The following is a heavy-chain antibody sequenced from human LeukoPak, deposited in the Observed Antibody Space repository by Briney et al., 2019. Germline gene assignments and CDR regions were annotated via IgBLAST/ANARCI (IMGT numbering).Heavy chain of an antibody. CDR3: ARHGGYYYDSSGYYYFDY. D-gene: IGHD3-22*01. J-gene: IGHJ4*02. CDR1: GGSFSGYY. V-gene: IGHV4-34*01. CDR2: INHSGST. Sequence: PSETLSLTCAVYGGSFSGYYWSWIRQPPGKGLEWIGEINHSGSTNYNPSLKSRVTISVDTSKSQFSLKLSSVTAAGTAVYYCARHGGYYYDSSGYYYFDYWGQGTLVTVSS.